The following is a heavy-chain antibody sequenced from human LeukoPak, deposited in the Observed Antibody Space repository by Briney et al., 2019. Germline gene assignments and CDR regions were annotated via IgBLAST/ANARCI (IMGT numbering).Heavy chain of an antibody. CDR1: GFTFSSYE. D-gene: IGHD6-6*01. CDR2: ISSSGSTI. J-gene: IGHJ6*02. Sequence: GGSLRLSCVGSGFTFSSYEMNWVRQAPGKGLEWVSYISSSGSTIYYADSVKGRFTISRDNAKNSLYLQMNSLRAEDTAVYYCARVRPGYYYGMDVWGQGTTVTVSS. V-gene: IGHV3-48*03. CDR3: ARVRPGYYYGMDV.